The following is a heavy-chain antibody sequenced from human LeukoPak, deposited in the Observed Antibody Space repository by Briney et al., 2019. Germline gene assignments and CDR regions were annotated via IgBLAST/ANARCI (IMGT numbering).Heavy chain of an antibody. V-gene: IGHV1-2*02. CDR3: ATVNGGTGYHRFDF. Sequence: GASVMVSCKASGYTFTGYCMHWGRQAPGQGLEWMGWINPNSGGTNYAQKFQGRVTMTRDTSISTANMKLSRLRSDDTAVYYCATVNGGTGYHRFDFRGQGPLVTVSS. J-gene: IGHJ4*02. D-gene: IGHD3/OR15-3a*01. CDR1: GYTFTGYC. CDR2: INPNSGGT.